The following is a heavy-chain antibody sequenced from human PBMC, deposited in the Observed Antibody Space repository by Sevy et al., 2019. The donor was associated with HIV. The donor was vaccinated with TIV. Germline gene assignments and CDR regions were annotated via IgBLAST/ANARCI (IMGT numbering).Heavy chain of an antibody. J-gene: IGHJ3*02. CDR3: ARINYDSSGHYALDI. V-gene: IGHV1-18*01. D-gene: IGHD3-22*01. CDR1: GYTFTSYG. CDR2: ISAYKGNT. Sequence: ASVKVSCKASGYTFTSYGISWVRQAPGQGLEWMGWISAYKGNTNYAQKLQGRVTMTTDTSTSTAYMELRSLRSDDTAVYYCARINYDSSGHYALDIWGQGTMVTVSS.